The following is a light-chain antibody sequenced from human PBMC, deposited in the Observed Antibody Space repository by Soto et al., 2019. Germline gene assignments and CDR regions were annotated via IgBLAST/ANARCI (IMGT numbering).Light chain of an antibody. CDR3: QHCYTTPRT. CDR2: AAS. V-gene: IGKV1-39*01. J-gene: IGKJ1*01. Sequence: MTQSPATLSVSPGERATLSYRASQSVSSNLAWYQQKPGKAPKLLIYAASSLQSGVPSRFSGSGSGTDFTLTISSLHPEDFATYYCQHCYTTPRTFGQGTKVDVK. CDR1: QSVSSN.